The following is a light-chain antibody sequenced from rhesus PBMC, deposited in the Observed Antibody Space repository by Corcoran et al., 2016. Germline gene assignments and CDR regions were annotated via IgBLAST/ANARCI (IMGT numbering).Light chain of an antibody. CDR1: SSDVGGYNY. V-gene: IGLV2S7*01. CDR3: CSYTTSSTFL. CDR2: GVS. J-gene: IGLJ2*01. Sequence: QAAPTQPPSVSGSPGQSVTISCTGTSSDVGGYNYVSWYQQHPGKAPKLMIYGVSKRPSGVSDHFSGSKSGNTASLTISGLQAEDEADYYCCSYTTSSTFLFGGGTRLTVL.